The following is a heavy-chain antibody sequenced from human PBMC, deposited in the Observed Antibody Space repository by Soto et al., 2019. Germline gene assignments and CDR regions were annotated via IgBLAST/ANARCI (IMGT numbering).Heavy chain of an antibody. D-gene: IGHD5-12*01. Sequence: EVQLLESGGGLVQPGGSLRLSCAASGFTFSSYAIIWVRQAPGKGLEWVSTITRGGDGTDYADSVKDRFTISRDNAKDTVYLQRNSLRDEDTAIYYCARKGPGSLKTYCPYSGCHSAFDLWGQGTMVPVSS. V-gene: IGHV3-23*01. CDR1: GFTFSSYA. CDR2: ITRGGDGT. J-gene: IGHJ3*01. CDR3: ARKGPGSLKTYCPYSGCHSAFDL.